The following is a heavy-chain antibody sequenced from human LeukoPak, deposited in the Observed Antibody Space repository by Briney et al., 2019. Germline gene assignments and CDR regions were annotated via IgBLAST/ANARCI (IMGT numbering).Heavy chain of an antibody. Sequence: GGSLRHSCAASGFTFSSYEMNWVRQAPGKGLTWVSCISSSGSTIYYADSVKGRFTISRDNAKNSLYLQMNSLRAEDTAVYYCARLGYCSSTSCSARYMDVWGKGTTVTISS. CDR3: ARLGYCSSTSCSARYMDV. V-gene: IGHV3-48*03. D-gene: IGHD2-2*01. J-gene: IGHJ6*03. CDR1: GFTFSSYE. CDR2: ISSSGSTI.